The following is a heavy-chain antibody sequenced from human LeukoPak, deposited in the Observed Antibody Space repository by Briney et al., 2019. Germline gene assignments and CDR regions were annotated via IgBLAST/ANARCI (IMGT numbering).Heavy chain of an antibody. V-gene: IGHV1-18*04. J-gene: IGHJ6*04. CDR2: ISAYNGNT. D-gene: IGHD2-2*01. Sequence: ASVKVSCKATGYTFTSYGISWVRQAPGQGLEWMGWISAYNGNTNYAQKLQGRATMTTDTSTSTAYMELRSLRSDDTAVYYCAREMCGSTSCYWEPLSYGMDVWGKGTTVTVSS. CDR1: GYTFTSYG. CDR3: AREMCGSTSCYWEPLSYGMDV.